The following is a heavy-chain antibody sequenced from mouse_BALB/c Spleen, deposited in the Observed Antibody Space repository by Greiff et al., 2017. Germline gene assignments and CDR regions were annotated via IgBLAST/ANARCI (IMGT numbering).Heavy chain of an antibody. CDR3: ARDYCGSTWFAY. CDR2: INPSSGYT. V-gene: IGHV1-4*02. CDR1: GYTFTSYT. D-gene: IGHD2-1*01. Sequence: VQLQQSAAELARPGASVKMSCKASGYTFTSYTMHWVKQRPGQGLEWIGYINPSSGYTEYNQKFKDKTTLTADKSSSTAYMQLSSLTSEDSAVYYCARDYCGSTWFAYWGQGTLVTVSA. J-gene: IGHJ3*01.